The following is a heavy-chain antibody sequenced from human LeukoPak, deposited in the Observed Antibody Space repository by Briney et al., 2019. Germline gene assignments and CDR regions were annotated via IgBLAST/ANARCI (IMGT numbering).Heavy chain of an antibody. CDR3: ARERSYGAYWFDP. D-gene: IGHD3-16*01. CDR1: GGSISSYY. J-gene: IGHJ5*02. Sequence: PSETLSLTCTVSGGSISSYYWSWIRQPAGKGLEAIGRIYTSGSTNYNPSLKSRVTMSVDTSKNQFSLKLRSVTAADTAVYYCARERSYGAYWFDPWGQGTLVTVSS. V-gene: IGHV4-4*07. CDR2: IYTSGST.